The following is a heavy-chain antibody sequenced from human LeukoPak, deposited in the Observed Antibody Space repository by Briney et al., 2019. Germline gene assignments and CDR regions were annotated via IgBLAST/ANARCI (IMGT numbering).Heavy chain of an antibody. Sequence: SETLSLTCTVSGYSISSGNYWGWLRQPPGKGLEWIGSIYHSGSTHYNPSLKSRVTISVDTSKSQFSLNLTSVTAADTAVYYCARGEIGSIGRLGYWGQGTLVTVSS. D-gene: IGHD3-10*01. CDR3: ARGEIGSIGRLGY. V-gene: IGHV4-38-2*02. CDR2: IYHSGST. CDR1: GYSISSGNY. J-gene: IGHJ4*02.